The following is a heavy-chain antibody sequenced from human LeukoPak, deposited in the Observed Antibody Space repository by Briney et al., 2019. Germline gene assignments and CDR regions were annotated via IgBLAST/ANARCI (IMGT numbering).Heavy chain of an antibody. CDR2: ISGSGGRT. CDR3: AKVGATRYYYYYYMDV. D-gene: IGHD1-26*01. V-gene: IGHV3-23*01. Sequence: PGGSLRLSCAASGFTFSSYAMSWVRQAPGKGLEWVSAISGSGGRTYYADSVKGRFTISRDHSKNTLYLQMNSLRAEDTAVYYCAKVGATRYYYYYYMDVWGKGTTVTVSS. CDR1: GFTFSSYA. J-gene: IGHJ6*03.